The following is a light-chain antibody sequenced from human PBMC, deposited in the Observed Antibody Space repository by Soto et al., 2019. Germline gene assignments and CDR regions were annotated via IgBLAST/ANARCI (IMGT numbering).Light chain of an antibody. CDR3: QHRNNWPLT. CDR1: QPVYTY. CDR2: GVY. V-gene: IGKV3-11*01. J-gene: IGKJ4*01. Sequence: IVLTQSPATLSLSPGERATLSCRARQPVYTYLSWYQQKPGQAPRLLIYGVYTRAPGIPARFSGSGSGTEFTLTISSLEPGDFAVYYCQHRNNWPLTFGGGTKVDIK.